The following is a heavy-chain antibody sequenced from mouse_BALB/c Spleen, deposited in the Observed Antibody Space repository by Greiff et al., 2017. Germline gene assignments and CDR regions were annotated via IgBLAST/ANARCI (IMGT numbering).Heavy chain of an antibody. Sequence: VKLVESGAELARPGASVKLSCKASGYTFTSYWMQWVKQRPGQGLEWIGAIYPGDGDTRYTQKFKGKATLTADKSSSTAYMQLSSLASEDSAVYYCARGRYYGSSYDYFDYWGQGTTLTVSS. V-gene: IGHV1-87*01. CDR3: ARGRYYGSSYDYFDY. CDR2: IYPGDGDT. CDR1: GYTFTSYW. D-gene: IGHD1-1*01. J-gene: IGHJ2*01.